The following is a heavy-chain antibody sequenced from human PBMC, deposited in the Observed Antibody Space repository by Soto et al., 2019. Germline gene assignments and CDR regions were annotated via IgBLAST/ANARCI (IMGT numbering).Heavy chain of an antibody. J-gene: IGHJ5*02. D-gene: IGHD2-2*01. CDR3: ARDAIVVVPAAMTASGWFAP. CDR1: GYTFTSYG. CDR2: ISAYNGNT. Sequence: QVQLVQSGAEVKKPGASVKVSCKASGYTFTSYGISWVRQAPGQGLEWMGWISAYNGNTNYAQKLQGRVTMTTDTSTSTAYMELRSLRSDDTAVYYCARDAIVVVPAAMTASGWFAPWGQGTLVTVSS. V-gene: IGHV1-18*01.